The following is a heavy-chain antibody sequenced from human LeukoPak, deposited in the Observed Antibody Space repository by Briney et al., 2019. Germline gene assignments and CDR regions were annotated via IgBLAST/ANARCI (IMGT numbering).Heavy chain of an antibody. V-gene: IGHV3-30-3*01. CDR3: AREGIQLWFGGVGDWFDP. D-gene: IGHD5-18*01. CDR1: GFSLSSHA. J-gene: IGHJ5*02. CDR2: ISYDGSNK. Sequence: PGGSLRLSCAASGFSLSSHAMHWVRQAPGKGLEWVAIISYDGSNKCYADSVKGRFTISRDNSKNTLYLQMNSLRAEDTAVYYCAREGIQLWFGGVGDWFDPWGQGTLVTVSS.